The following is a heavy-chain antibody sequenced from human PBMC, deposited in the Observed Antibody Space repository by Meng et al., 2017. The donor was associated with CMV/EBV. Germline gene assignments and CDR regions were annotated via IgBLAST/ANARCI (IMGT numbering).Heavy chain of an antibody. CDR1: GFTFSSYW. J-gene: IGHJ4*02. D-gene: IGHD5-12*01. CDR3: ARDWGYSGYDSPGY. Sequence: GGSLRLSCAASGFTFSSYWMSWVRQAPGKGLEWVANIKQDGSEKYYVDSVKGRFTISRDNAKNSLYLQMHSLRAEDTAMYYCARDWGYSGYDSPGYWGQGTLVTVSS. V-gene: IGHV3-7*01. CDR2: IKQDGSEK.